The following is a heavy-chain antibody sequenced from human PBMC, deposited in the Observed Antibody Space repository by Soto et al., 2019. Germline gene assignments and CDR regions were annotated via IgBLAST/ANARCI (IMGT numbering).Heavy chain of an antibody. CDR1: GYIFVNYG. J-gene: IGHJ6*02. Sequence: QVQLVQSGDEVKKPGASVKVSCKASGYIFVNYGIAWVRQAPGQGLEWMGWISPYTGNTHSATKVQGRLTMTTDTSTSTAYMDLGSRTSDDTAVYYFGMVDNYVTPTPQDVWGQGTTVTVSS. D-gene: IGHD3-16*01. V-gene: IGHV1-18*01. CDR2: ISPYTGNT. CDR3: GMVDNYVTPTPQDV.